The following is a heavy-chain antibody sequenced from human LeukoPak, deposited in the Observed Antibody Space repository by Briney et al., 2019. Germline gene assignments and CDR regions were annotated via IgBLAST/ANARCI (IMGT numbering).Heavy chain of an antibody. CDR2: INPNTGGT. J-gene: IGHJ4*02. CDR1: GYTFTVYY. Sequence: GASVKVSFTASGYTFTVYYMHWVRQAPGQGLGWMGWINPNTGGTNYSQKFQGRVTMTRDTSVSTAYMEVTRLRSDDTAVYYCARVGNLIAAAGPYHTDHWGQGTLVTASS. V-gene: IGHV1-2*02. CDR3: ARVGNLIAAAGPYHTDH. D-gene: IGHD6-13*01.